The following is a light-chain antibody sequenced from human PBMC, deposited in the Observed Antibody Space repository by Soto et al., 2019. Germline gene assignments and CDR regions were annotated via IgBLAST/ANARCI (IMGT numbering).Light chain of an antibody. CDR2: GAS. Sequence: EIVLTQSPATLSLSPGERATLSCRAIQSVSSNFAWYQQKPGQAPRLLIYGASTRASGLPARFSGSGSGTEFTLTISSLQSEDFAVYYCQQYYNWPPRVTFGQGTRLEIK. CDR3: QQYYNWPPRVT. CDR1: QSVSSN. J-gene: IGKJ5*01. V-gene: IGKV3-15*01.